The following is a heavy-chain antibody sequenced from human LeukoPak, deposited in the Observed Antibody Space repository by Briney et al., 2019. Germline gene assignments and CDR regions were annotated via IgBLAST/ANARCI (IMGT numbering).Heavy chain of an antibody. Sequence: PGASLQISCKGSGYSFTSYWIGWVRQLPGKGLEWMGIIYPGDSDTRYSPSFQGQVTISADKSISTAYLQWSSLKASDTAMYCCARHPQMGNYYYYYMDVWGKGTTVTVSS. CDR2: IYPGDSDT. CDR3: ARHPQMGNYYYYYMDV. D-gene: IGHD7-27*01. J-gene: IGHJ6*03. CDR1: GYSFTSYW. V-gene: IGHV5-51*01.